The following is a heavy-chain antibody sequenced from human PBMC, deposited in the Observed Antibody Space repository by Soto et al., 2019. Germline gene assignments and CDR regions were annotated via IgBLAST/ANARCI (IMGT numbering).Heavy chain of an antibody. CDR3: ARGVSAGVDY. J-gene: IGHJ4*02. Sequence: QVQLVRSGAEVREPGASVKVSCKASGYSFTSLDINWVRQTAGQGLEWMGWMEPSTGRTGYAQKFQGRVTMTRDTAINTAYMELTTLTSDDTAVYYCARGVSAGVDYWGQGTLVIVSS. CDR1: GYSFTSLD. CDR2: MEPSTGRT. V-gene: IGHV1-8*01. D-gene: IGHD1-26*01.